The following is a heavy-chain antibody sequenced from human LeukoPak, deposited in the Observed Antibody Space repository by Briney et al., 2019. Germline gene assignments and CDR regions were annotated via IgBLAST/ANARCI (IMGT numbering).Heavy chain of an antibody. V-gene: IGHV3-7*01. Sequence: GGSLRLSCTTSGFSFRNTWMSWVRQAPGMGLEWVANIKQDEREIYDGDSVKGRFTISRDNARRILYLQMNNLRVGDTAIYYCARLNWDDGEVSGFDQWGQGILVTVSS. CDR2: IKQDEREI. D-gene: IGHD1-26*01. CDR1: GFSFRNTW. CDR3: ARLNWDDGEVSGFDQ. J-gene: IGHJ5*02.